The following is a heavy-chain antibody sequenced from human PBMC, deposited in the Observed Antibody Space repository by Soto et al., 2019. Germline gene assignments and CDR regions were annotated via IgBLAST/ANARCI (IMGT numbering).Heavy chain of an antibody. CDR2: IKQDGGEK. J-gene: IGHJ4*02. D-gene: IGHD6-19*01. V-gene: IGHV3-7*04. Sequence: EVQLVESGGGLVQPGGSLRLSCTASGFSFGNYWMIWVRQAPGKGLEWVANIKQDGGEKYYVDSVKGRFTVSRDNYKQSLYLQMNSLRAEDTAVYCCARAGGWFSFDYWGQGTLVTVSS. CDR3: ARAGGWFSFDY. CDR1: GFSFGNYW.